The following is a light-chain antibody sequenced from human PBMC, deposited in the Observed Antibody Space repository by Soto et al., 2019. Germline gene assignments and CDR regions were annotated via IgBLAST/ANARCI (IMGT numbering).Light chain of an antibody. Sequence: SYELTQPPSMSVAPGQTARITCGGNNIGSKTVHWYQQKAGQAPVLVVYDDSYRPSGIPERFSGSNSGNTATLTISRVEAGDEADYYCQVWDVSTVHYVFGTGTKVTVL. J-gene: IGLJ1*01. CDR3: QVWDVSTVHYV. CDR1: NIGSKT. V-gene: IGLV3-21*02. CDR2: DDS.